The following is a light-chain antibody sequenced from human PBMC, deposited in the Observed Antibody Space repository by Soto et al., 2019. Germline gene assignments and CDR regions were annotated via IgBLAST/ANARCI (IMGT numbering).Light chain of an antibody. CDR3: QQYGSSPR. J-gene: IGKJ1*01. Sequence: EIVLTQSPGTLSLSPGERATLSCRASQSLSSSQLAWYQQKPGQAPRLLIHDASSRATGISDRFTGSGSGTDFTLTIPTLEPEDFAVYYCQQYGSSPRFGQGTKVEIK. V-gene: IGKV3-20*01. CDR2: DAS. CDR1: QSLSSSQ.